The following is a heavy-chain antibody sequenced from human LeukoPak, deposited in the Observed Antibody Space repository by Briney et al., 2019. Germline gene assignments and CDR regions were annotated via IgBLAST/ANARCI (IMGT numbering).Heavy chain of an antibody. V-gene: IGHV3-30*04. CDR2: ISYDGSNK. J-gene: IGHJ4*02. CDR1: GFTFSSYA. Sequence: GGSLRLSCAASGFTFSSYAMHWVRQAPGKGLEWVAVISYDGSNKYYADSVKGRFTISRNNSKNTLYLQMSSLRAEDTAVYYCARAPPSRHFFDYWGQGTLVTVSS. D-gene: IGHD3-3*02. CDR3: ARAPPSRHFFDY.